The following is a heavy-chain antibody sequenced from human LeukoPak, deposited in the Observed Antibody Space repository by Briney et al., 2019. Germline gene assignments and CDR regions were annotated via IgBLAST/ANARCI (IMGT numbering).Heavy chain of an antibody. CDR1: GYTFTGYY. CDR3: ARLGYCSGGSCSDAFDI. CDR2: INPNSGGT. J-gene: IGHJ3*02. Sequence: GASVKVSCKASGYTFTGYYMHWVRQAPGQGLEWMGWINPNSGGTNYAQKFQGRVTMTRNTSISTAYMELSSLRSEDTAVYYCARLGYCSGGSCSDAFDIWGQGTMVTVSS. V-gene: IGHV1-2*02. D-gene: IGHD2-15*01.